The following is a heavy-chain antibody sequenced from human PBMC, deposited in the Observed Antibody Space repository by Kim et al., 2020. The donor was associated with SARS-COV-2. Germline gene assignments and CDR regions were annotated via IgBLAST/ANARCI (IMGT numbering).Heavy chain of an antibody. V-gene: IGHV3-21*06. Sequence: GGSLRLSCAASGFTFSSYNMNWVRQAPGKGLEWVSSISSSSSYIYYAGSLKGRFTISRDNAKNSLSLQMNSLRAEDTAVYYCARDGGSSASCHYSSSCRPFDYWGQGTLVTVSS. CDR2: ISSSSSYI. CDR3: ARDGGSSASCHYSSSCRPFDY. J-gene: IGHJ4*02. D-gene: IGHD2-2*01. CDR1: GFTFSSYN.